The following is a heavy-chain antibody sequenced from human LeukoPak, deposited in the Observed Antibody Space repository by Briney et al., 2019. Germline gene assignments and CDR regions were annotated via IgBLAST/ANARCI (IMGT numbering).Heavy chain of an antibody. V-gene: IGHV4-31*03. CDR2: IYYSGST. D-gene: IGHD3-10*01. CDR3: ARVRDYYGSGSYWGYNWFDP. Sequence: PSQTLSLTCTVSGGSISSGGYYWSWIRQHPGKGLEWIGYIYYSGSTYYNPSLKSRVTVSVDTSKNQFSLKLSSVTAADTAVYYCARVRDYYGSGSYWGYNWFDPWGQGTLVTVSS. J-gene: IGHJ5*02. CDR1: GGSISSGGYY.